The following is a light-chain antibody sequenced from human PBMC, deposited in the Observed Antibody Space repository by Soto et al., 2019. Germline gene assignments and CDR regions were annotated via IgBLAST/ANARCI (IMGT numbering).Light chain of an antibody. Sequence: QSALTQPASVSGSPGQSITISCTGTSSDVGNYNLVSWYQQHPGKAPKLMIYEGSKRPSGVSNRFSGSKSGNTASLTISGLQAEDEADYHCCSYAGSSTFVFGTGTKVTVL. CDR2: EGS. CDR3: CSYAGSSTFV. J-gene: IGLJ1*01. V-gene: IGLV2-23*03. CDR1: SSDVGNYNL.